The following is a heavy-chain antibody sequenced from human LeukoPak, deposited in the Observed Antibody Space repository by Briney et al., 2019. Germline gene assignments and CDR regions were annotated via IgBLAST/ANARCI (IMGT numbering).Heavy chain of an antibody. V-gene: IGHV1-2*02. D-gene: IGHD4-17*01. CDR1: GYTFTGYY. Sequence: ASLKVSCKASGYTFTGYYVHCVRQPPGQGLEWMGWVSPNGGATNYAQKFQGRVTMTRDTSISTAYMELSRLRSDDTAVYYCARAAVTTLPYFDYWGQGTLVTVSS. CDR2: VSPNGGAT. CDR3: ARAAVTTLPYFDY. J-gene: IGHJ4*02.